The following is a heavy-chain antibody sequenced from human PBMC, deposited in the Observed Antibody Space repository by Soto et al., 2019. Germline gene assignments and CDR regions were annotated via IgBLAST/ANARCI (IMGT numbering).Heavy chain of an antibody. CDR1: GGTFSSYA. CDR2: IIPIFGTA. J-gene: IGHJ4*02. V-gene: IGHV1-69*13. D-gene: IGHD3-10*01. Sequence: GPSVKVSCKASGGTFSSYAIRWVRQAPGQGLEWMGGIIPIFGTANYAQKFQGRVTITADESTSTAYMELSSLRSEDTAVYYCARDHYGSGSYPGYWGQGTLVTVSS. CDR3: ARDHYGSGSYPGY.